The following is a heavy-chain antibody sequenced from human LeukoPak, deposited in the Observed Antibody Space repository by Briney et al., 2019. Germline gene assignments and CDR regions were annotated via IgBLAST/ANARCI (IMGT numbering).Heavy chain of an antibody. CDR3: ARESSSGYYLSY. D-gene: IGHD3-22*01. J-gene: IGHJ4*02. CDR1: GFTVSSNY. V-gene: IGHV3-66*01. CDR2: IYSGGRT. Sequence: GGSLRLSCAASGFTVSSNYMSWVRQAPGKGLEWVSVIYSGGRTYYADSVKGRFTISRDNSKNMLFLQMNSLRAEDTAIYYCARESSSGYYLSYWGQGTLVAVSS.